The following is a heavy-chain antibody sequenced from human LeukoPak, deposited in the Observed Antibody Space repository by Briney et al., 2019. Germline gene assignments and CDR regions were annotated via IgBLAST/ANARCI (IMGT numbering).Heavy chain of an antibody. CDR2: MDYSGGT. V-gene: IGHV4-59*01. CDR1: GGSISSYY. CDR3: ARDIDGGYFDY. J-gene: IGHJ4*02. D-gene: IGHD4-23*01. Sequence: SETLPLTCTVSGGSISSYYWSWIRQPPGKGLEWVGYMDYSGGTNYNPSLKSRVTISGDRAKNQFSLKVSSVTAADTAVYYCARDIDGGYFDYWGQGTLVTVSS.